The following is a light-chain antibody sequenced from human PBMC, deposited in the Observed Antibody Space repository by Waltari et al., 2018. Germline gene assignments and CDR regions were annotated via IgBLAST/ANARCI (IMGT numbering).Light chain of an antibody. CDR3: YSTEDAGHHRV. Sequence: SYDLTQTPSVSVSPGQTARITCSGDALSKKYAYWFQQKSGKAHILVIYQDTKRPSGIPERFSGSSSGTMATLTISGARVEDEADYYCYSTEDAGHHRVFGGGTKVTVL. V-gene: IGLV3-10*01. CDR1: ALSKKY. J-gene: IGLJ2*01. CDR2: QDT.